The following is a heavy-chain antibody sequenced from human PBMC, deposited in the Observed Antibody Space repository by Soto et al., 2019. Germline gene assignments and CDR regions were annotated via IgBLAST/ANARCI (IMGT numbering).Heavy chain of an antibody. Sequence: SETLSLTCAVYGGSFSGYYWSWIRQPPGKGLEWIGEINHSGSTNYNPSLKSRVTISVDTSKNQFSLKLSPVTAADTAVYYCARDGWLRYYGMDVWGQGTTVTVSS. D-gene: IGHD5-12*01. V-gene: IGHV4-34*01. CDR3: ARDGWLRYYGMDV. J-gene: IGHJ6*02. CDR1: GGSFSGYY. CDR2: INHSGST.